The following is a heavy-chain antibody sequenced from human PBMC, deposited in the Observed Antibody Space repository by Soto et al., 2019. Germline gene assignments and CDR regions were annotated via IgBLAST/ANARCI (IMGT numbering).Heavy chain of an antibody. CDR1: GFTVSSNY. CDR3: AKDLRYCSGGSCYSHNYYYMDV. J-gene: IGHJ6*03. V-gene: IGHV3-66*02. CDR2: IYSGGST. D-gene: IGHD2-15*01. Sequence: GGSLRLSCAASGFTVSSNYMSWVRQAPGKGLEWVSVIYSGGSTYYADSVKGRFTISRDNSKNTLYLQMNSLRAEDTAVYYCAKDLRYCSGGSCYSHNYYYMDVWGKGTTVTVSS.